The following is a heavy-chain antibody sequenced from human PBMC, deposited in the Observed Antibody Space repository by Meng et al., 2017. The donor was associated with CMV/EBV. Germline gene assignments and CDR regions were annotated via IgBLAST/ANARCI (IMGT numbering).Heavy chain of an antibody. J-gene: IGHJ4*02. CDR3: ARIAAAGRFDY. Sequence: ITLKESGPPLSNPTPALTLTCTFSGFSLSTSGVGVGWIRQPPGKALEWLALIYWDDDNRYSPSLKSRLTITKDTSKNQVVLTMTNMDPVDTATYYCARIAAAGRFDYWGQGTLVTVSS. V-gene: IGHV2-5*02. CDR1: GFSLSTSGVG. D-gene: IGHD6-13*01. CDR2: IYWDDDN.